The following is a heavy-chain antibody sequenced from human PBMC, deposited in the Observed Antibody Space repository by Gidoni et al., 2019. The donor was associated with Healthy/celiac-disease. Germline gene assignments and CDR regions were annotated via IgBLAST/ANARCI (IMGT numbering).Heavy chain of an antibody. Sequence: EVQLVESGGGLVQPGGSLRLSCAASGFTFSSSWMSWVRQAPGKGLAWVANIKQDGSEKYYVDSVKGRFTISRDNAKNSLYLQMNSLRAEDTAVYYCARDSVLRFLEWLIVSGPPQHWGQGTLVTVSS. V-gene: IGHV3-7*01. D-gene: IGHD3-3*01. CDR3: ARDSVLRFLEWLIVSGPPQH. J-gene: IGHJ1*01. CDR1: GFTFSSSW. CDR2: IKQDGSEK.